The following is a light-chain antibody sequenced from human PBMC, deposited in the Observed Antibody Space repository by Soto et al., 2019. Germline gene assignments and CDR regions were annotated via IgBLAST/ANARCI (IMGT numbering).Light chain of an antibody. V-gene: IGLV2-8*01. CDR3: SSYADTNNLV. CDR1: SSDIGGYNF. Sequence: QSALTQPPSASGSPGQSVTISCTGTSSDIGGYNFVSWYQQHPGKAPKLMIDEVNKRPSGVPDRFSGSKSGNTASLTVSGLPDEDEADYYCSSYADTNNLVFGGGTKLTVL. CDR2: EVN. J-gene: IGLJ2*01.